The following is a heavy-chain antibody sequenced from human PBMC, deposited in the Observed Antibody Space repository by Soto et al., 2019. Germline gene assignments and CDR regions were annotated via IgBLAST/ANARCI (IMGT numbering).Heavy chain of an antibody. CDR1: GFSFSSYW. Sequence: EVQLVESGGGLVQPGGSLRVSCAASGFSFSSYWMSWVRHGAGKGLEWVADINEEGTERYYADSVKGRFTISRDNGENSVSLQMNNLRVDDTAVYSCAKSPMVRTFHYGMEVWGQGTTVTVSS. J-gene: IGHJ6*02. CDR2: INEEGTER. D-gene: IGHD2-8*01. V-gene: IGHV3-7*05. CDR3: AKSPMVRTFHYGMEV.